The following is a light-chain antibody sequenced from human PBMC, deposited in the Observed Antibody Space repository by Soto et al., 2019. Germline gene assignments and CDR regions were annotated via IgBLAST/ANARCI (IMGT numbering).Light chain of an antibody. V-gene: IGKV4-1*01. Sequence: DIVMTQSPDSLAVSLGERATINCKSIQNVLYSSNNKNYLAWYQQKPGQPPKLLIYWASTRESGVPDRFSGSGSGTDFTLTISSLQAEDVAVYYCQQYYRTPWTCGRGTKVEIK. CDR2: WAS. CDR1: QNVLYSSNNKNY. J-gene: IGKJ1*01. CDR3: QQYYRTPWT.